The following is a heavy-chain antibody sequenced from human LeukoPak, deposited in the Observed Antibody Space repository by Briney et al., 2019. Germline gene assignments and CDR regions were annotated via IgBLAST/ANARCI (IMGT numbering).Heavy chain of an antibody. Sequence: SETLSLTCTVSGGSISSYYWAWIRQPPGKGLEWIGSIYSSVSTYYNPSLKSRVTISVDTSKNQFSLRLSSVTAADTALYYCAYSGSYGHLGYWGQGIPVTVAS. CDR1: GGSISSYY. V-gene: IGHV4-39*01. CDR3: AYSGSYGHLGY. J-gene: IGHJ4*02. D-gene: IGHD1-26*01. CDR2: IYSSVST.